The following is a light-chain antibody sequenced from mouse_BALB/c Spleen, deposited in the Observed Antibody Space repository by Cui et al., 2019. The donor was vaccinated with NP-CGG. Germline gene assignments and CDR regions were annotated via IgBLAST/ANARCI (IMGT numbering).Light chain of an antibody. Sequence: QAVFTQESSLTTSPDETVTLTCRSSTGAVTTSNYANWVQEKPDHLFTGLIGGTNNRVPGVPARFSGSLIGDKAALTITGAQTEDEAIYFCALWYSNHWVFGGGTKLTVL. CDR2: GTN. J-gene: IGLJ1*01. CDR1: TGAVTTSNY. CDR3: ALWYSNHWV. V-gene: IGLV1*01.